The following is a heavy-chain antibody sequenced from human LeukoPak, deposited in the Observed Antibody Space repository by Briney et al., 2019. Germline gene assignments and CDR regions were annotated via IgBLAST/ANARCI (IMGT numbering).Heavy chain of an antibody. CDR1: GFTFSSYA. Sequence: PGGSLRLSCAASGFTFSSYAMSWVRQAPGKGLEWVSVIYSGGSTYYADSVKGRFTISRDSSKNTLYLQMNSLRAEDTAVYYCARDHSSGWCFDYWGQGTLVTVSS. CDR2: IYSGGST. V-gene: IGHV3-66*01. J-gene: IGHJ4*02. D-gene: IGHD6-19*01. CDR3: ARDHSSGWCFDY.